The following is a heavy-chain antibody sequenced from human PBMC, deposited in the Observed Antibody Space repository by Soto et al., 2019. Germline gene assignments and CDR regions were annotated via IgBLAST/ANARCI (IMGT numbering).Heavy chain of an antibody. Sequence: PSETLSLTCTVSGGSISSGGYYWSWIRQHPGKGLEWIGYIYHSGSTYYNPSLKSRVTISVDRSKNQFSLKLSSVTAADTAVYYCARAHYGDYGYGMDVWGQGNTVTVSS. CDR1: GGSISSGGYY. CDR3: ARAHYGDYGYGMDV. J-gene: IGHJ6*02. CDR2: IYHSGST. D-gene: IGHD4-17*01. V-gene: IGHV4-30-2*01.